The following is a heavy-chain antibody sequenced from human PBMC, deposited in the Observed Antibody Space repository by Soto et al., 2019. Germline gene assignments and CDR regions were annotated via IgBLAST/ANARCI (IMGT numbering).Heavy chain of an antibody. V-gene: IGHV3-23*01. Sequence: PGGALRLSCAAAGFTFSSYAMSWVRQAPGKGLEWVSAISGSGGSTYYADSVKGRFTISRDNSKNTLYLQMNSLRAEDTAVYYCAKWVSHITLVRGVMDYYYYGMDVWGQGTTVTVSS. J-gene: IGHJ6*02. D-gene: IGHD3-10*01. CDR2: ISGSGGST. CDR3: AKWVSHITLVRGVMDYYYYGMDV. CDR1: GFTFSSYA.